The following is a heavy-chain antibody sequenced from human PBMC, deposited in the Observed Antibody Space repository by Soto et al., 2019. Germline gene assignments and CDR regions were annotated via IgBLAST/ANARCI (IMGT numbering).Heavy chain of an antibody. CDR3: ARASYSNPGLGY. V-gene: IGHV3-48*01. Sequence: GGSLRLSCAASGFSFSSYIMNWVRQAPGKGLEWVSYISTSSSLIYYADSVKGPFTISRDNAKNSLFLQMISLRAEDTAVYYCARASYSNPGLGYWGQGTLVHVSS. J-gene: IGHJ4*02. CDR2: ISTSSSLI. D-gene: IGHD4-4*01. CDR1: GFSFSSYI.